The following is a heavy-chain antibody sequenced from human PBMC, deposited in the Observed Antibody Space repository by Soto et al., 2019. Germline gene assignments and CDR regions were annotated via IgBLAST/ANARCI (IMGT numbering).Heavy chain of an antibody. D-gene: IGHD2-21*01. V-gene: IGHV4-61*01. CDR3: ERDQLVISRSYFDS. J-gene: IGHJ4*02. CDR1: GDSGNIGSYY. CDR2: VFYSGST. Sequence: SSTXSLTCTVSGDSGNIGSYYGNWIRQPPGKGLEWIGYVFYSGSTNYNPSLKSRVNISLDTSKNQLYMNLTSVTAEDTAVYYCERDQLVISRSYFDSWGQGPPVTVYS.